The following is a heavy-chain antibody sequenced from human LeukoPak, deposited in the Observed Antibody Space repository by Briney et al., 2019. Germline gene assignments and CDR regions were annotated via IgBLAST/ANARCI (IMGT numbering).Heavy chain of an antibody. CDR3: ARDRGASSPFDY. J-gene: IGHJ4*02. V-gene: IGHV4-59*01. D-gene: IGHD1-26*01. CDR1: GGPISSYH. CDR2: IYYSGST. Sequence: SETLSLTCTVSGGPISSYHWSWIRQPPGKGLEWIGYIYYSGSTNYNPSLKSRVTISVDTSKNQFSLKLSSVTAADTAVYYCARDRGASSPFDYWGQGTLVTVSS.